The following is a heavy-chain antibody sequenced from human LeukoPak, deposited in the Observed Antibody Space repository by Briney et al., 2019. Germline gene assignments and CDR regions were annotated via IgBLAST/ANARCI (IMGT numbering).Heavy chain of an antibody. Sequence: GASVKVSCKASGYTFTSYYMHWVRQAPGQGLEWMGIINPSGGSTSYARKFQGRVTMTRDTSTSTVYMELSSLRSEDTAVYHCARDMLNSVSRFDYYYYVDVWGKGTTVTVSS. CDR2: INPSGGST. CDR1: GYTFTSYY. J-gene: IGHJ6*03. V-gene: IGHV1-46*01. CDR3: ARDMLNSVSRFDYYYYVDV. D-gene: IGHD3-16*01.